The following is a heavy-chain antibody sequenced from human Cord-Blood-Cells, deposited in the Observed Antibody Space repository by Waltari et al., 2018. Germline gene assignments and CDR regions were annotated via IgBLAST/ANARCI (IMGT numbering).Heavy chain of an antibody. CDR3: AGGGAYCGGDCYSGWYFDL. J-gene: IGHJ2*01. Sequence: QVQLVQSGAEVKKPGSSVKVSCKASGGTFSSYAISWVRQAPGQGLEWMGGIIPLFGTANDAQKFQGRVTITADASTSTAYMELSSLRSEDTAVYYCAGGGAYCGGDCYSGWYFDLWGRGTLVTVSS. CDR1: GGTFSSYA. D-gene: IGHD2-21*02. V-gene: IGHV1-69*01. CDR2: IIPLFGTA.